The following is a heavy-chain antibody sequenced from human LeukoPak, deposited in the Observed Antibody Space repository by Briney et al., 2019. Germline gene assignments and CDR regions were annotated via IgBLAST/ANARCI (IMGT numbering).Heavy chain of an antibody. CDR2: ISYDGSNK. J-gene: IGHJ4*02. Sequence: GRSLRLSCAASGFTFSSYGMHWVRQAPGKGLEWVAVISYDGSNKYYADSVRGRFTISRDNSKNTLYLQTNSLRAEDTAVYYCAKTLREFYDWLLPDYWGQGTLVTVSS. D-gene: IGHD3-9*01. CDR1: GFTFSSYG. V-gene: IGHV3-30*18. CDR3: AKTLREFYDWLLPDY.